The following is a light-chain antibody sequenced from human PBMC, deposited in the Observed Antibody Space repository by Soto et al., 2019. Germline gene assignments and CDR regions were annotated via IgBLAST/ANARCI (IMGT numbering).Light chain of an antibody. CDR1: QSINSW. J-gene: IGKJ2*01. Sequence: DIQMTQSPSTLSASVGDRVTITCRASQSINSWLAWYQQKSGKAPKLLIYHASNLESGVPSRFSGSGFGTEFTLTISSLQPDDFATYYCQHYDNFPHTFGQVAKLEIK. V-gene: IGKV1-5*01. CDR3: QHYDNFPHT. CDR2: HAS.